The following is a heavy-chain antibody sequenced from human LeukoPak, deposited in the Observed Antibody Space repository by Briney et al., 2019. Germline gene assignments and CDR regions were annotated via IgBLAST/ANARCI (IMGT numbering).Heavy chain of an antibody. CDR3: VRGGIAAAAFY. Sequence: GESLKISCKGSGYSFTTYWIGWVRQMPGKGLEWMGIINPGDSDTRYSPSFQGQVTISGDTSISTAYLQWSTLKASDTAMYYCVRGGIAAAAFYWGQGTLVTVSS. J-gene: IGHJ4*02. D-gene: IGHD6-13*01. CDR2: INPGDSDT. V-gene: IGHV5-51*01. CDR1: GYSFTTYW.